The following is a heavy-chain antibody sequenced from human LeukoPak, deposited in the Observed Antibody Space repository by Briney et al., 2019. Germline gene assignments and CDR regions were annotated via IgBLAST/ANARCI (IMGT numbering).Heavy chain of an antibody. CDR2: IFPGDSDI. J-gene: IGHJ4*02. V-gene: IGHV5-51*01. CDR3: AIRYSGSYNDY. Sequence: GESLKISCQGSGYSFTNYWIGWVRQMPGKGLEWMGIIFPGDSDIRYSPSFQGQVTISADKSISTAYLQWSSLKASDTAMYYCAIRYSGSYNDYWGQGTLVTVSS. D-gene: IGHD1-26*01. CDR1: GYSFTNYW.